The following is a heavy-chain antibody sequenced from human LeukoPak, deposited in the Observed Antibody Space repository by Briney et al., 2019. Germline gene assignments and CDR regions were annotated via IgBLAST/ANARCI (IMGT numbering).Heavy chain of an antibody. V-gene: IGHV3-15*01. CDR2: VKSKTNGGTT. D-gene: IGHD6-13*01. J-gene: IGHJ4*02. Sequence: GGSPRLSCAASGLTFSNAWMSWVRQAPGKGLEWVGRVKSKTNGGTTAYAAPVKGRFTISRDDSKNTYLQMNSLKSEDTAVYYCTAGIGHSDFDYWGQGTLVTVSS. CDR1: GLTFSNAW. CDR3: TAGIGHSDFDY.